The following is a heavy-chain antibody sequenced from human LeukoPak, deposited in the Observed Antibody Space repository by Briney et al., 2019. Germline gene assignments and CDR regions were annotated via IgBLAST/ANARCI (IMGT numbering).Heavy chain of an antibody. CDR1: GFTFSSYS. V-gene: IGHV3-21*01. D-gene: IGHD5-18*01. J-gene: IGHJ5*02. Sequence: GGSLRLSCAASGFTFSSYSMNWVRQAPGKGLEWVSSISSSSSYIYYADSVKGRFTISRDNAKNSLYLQVNSLRAEDTAVYYCARSDTAMDDDWFDPWGQGTLVTVSS. CDR2: ISSSSSYI. CDR3: ARSDTAMDDDWFDP.